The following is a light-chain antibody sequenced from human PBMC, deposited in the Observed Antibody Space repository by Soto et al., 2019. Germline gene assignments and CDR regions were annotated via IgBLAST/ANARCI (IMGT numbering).Light chain of an antibody. V-gene: IGLV2-14*01. J-gene: IGLJ2*01. CDR2: EVS. CDR3: CSYTSSSTLVV. Sequence: QSVLTQPASVSGSPGQSITISCTGTSSDVGGYNYVSWYQQHPGKAPKLMIYEVSNRPSGVSNRFSGSKSGNTASLTISALQAEDDADYYCCSYTSSSTLVVFGGGTTVTVL. CDR1: SSDVGGYNY.